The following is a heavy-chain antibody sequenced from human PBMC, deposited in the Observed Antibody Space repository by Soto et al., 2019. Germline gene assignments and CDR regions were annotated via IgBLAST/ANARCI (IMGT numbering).Heavy chain of an antibody. J-gene: IGHJ4*02. CDR1: NGSIINYY. Sequence: SETLSLTCTVSNGSIINYYWSWIRQHPGKGLEWIGYIYYSGSTYYNPSLKSRVTISVDTSKNQFSLKLSSVTAADTAVYYCARDSQRGGPGYWGQGTLVTVSS. V-gene: IGHV4-59*06. D-gene: IGHD2-15*01. CDR3: ARDSQRGGPGY. CDR2: IYYSGST.